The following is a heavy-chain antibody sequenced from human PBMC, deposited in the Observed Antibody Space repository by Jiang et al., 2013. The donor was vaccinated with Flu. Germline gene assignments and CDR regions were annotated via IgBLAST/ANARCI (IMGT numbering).Heavy chain of an antibody. CDR2: IYSGGST. CDR1: GFTVSSNY. V-gene: IGHV3-66*01. Sequence: GFTVSSNYMSWVRQAPGKGLEWVSVIYSGGSTYYADSVKGRFTISRDNSKNTLYLQMNSLRAEDTAVYYCARDLDGSYGFDYWGQGTLVTVSS. J-gene: IGHJ4*02. D-gene: IGHD1-26*01. CDR3: ARDLDGSYGFDY.